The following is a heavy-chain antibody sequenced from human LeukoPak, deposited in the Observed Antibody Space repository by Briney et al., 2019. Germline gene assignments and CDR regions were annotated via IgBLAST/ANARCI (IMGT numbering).Heavy chain of an antibody. V-gene: IGHV4-39*01. D-gene: IGHD2-2*01. CDR1: GGSISSSSYY. CDR3: ASGRAVVVPTPIALFDP. CDR2: IYYSGSA. Sequence: SETLSLTCTVSGGSISSSSYYWGWIRQPPGKGLEWIGCIYYSGSAYFTPSLKSRVTISVDTSKNQFSLKLSSVTAADTAVYYCASGRAVVVPTPIALFDPWGQGTLVTVSS. J-gene: IGHJ5*02.